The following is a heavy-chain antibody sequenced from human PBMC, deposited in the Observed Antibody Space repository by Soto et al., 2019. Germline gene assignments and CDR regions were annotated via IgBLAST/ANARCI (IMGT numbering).Heavy chain of an antibody. V-gene: IGHV3-30*18. CDR1: GFTFSSYG. D-gene: IGHD6-6*01. Sequence: GGSLRLSCAASGFTFSSYGMHWVRQAPGKGLEWVAVISYDGSNKYYADSVKGRFTISRDNSKNTLYLQMNSLRAEDTAVYYCAKDFYPQYSSSYYYYGMDVWGQGTTVTVSS. CDR2: ISYDGSNK. J-gene: IGHJ6*02. CDR3: AKDFYPQYSSSYYYYGMDV.